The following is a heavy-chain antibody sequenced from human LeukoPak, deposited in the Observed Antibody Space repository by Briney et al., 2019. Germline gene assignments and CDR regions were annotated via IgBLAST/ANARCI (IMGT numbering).Heavy chain of an antibody. CDR1: GDSISSGNYY. CDR2: VYTSGST. D-gene: IGHD5-18*01. CDR3: ATLGYSYGTDY. Sequence: PSQTLSLTCTVSGDSISSGNYYWTWIRQPAGKGLEWIGRVYTSGSTNYNPSLKSRVTISVDMSKNQFSLKLSSVTAADTAVYYCATLGYSYGTDYWGQGTLVTVSS. V-gene: IGHV4-61*02. J-gene: IGHJ4*02.